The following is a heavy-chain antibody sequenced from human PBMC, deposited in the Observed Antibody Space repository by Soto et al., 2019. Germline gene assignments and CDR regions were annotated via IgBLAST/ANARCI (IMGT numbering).Heavy chain of an antibody. J-gene: IGHJ1*01. CDR3: ARSPYCYDSRNYYGY. Sequence: EVQLVESGGGLVQPGGSLRLSCAASGFTFSSYGMNWVRQAPGKGLEWVSYISSSSTTIYYAGSVKGRFTIFRDNAKNSRYLQLNSLRYEDAAVYYCARSPYCYDSRNYYGYWGRGSLVTVSP. CDR1: GFTFSSYG. D-gene: IGHD3-22*01. V-gene: IGHV3-48*02. CDR2: ISSSSTTI.